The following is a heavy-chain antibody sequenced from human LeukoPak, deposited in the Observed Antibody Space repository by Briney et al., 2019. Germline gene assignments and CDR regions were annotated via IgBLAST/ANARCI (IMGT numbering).Heavy chain of an antibody. V-gene: IGHV4-61*01. D-gene: IGHD3-10*02. Sequence: SETLSLTCTVAGGSVSSGSYYWSWIRQPPGKGLEWIGYIYYSGSTYYNPSLKSRVTISVDTSKNQFSLKLSSVTAADTAVYYCARCPGRADAFDIWGQGTMVTVSS. J-gene: IGHJ3*02. CDR1: GGSVSSGSYY. CDR3: ARCPGRADAFDI. CDR2: IYYSGST.